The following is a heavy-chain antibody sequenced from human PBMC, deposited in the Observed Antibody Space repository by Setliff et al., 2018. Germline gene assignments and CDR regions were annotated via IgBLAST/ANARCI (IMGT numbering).Heavy chain of an antibody. D-gene: IGHD1-1*01. J-gene: IGHJ4*02. CDR3: ARTGTYRYFDS. CDR1: GDSISSGSHY. Sequence: PSETLSLTCPVSGDSISSGSHYWGWIRQPPGKGLEWVGRIHYRGTTYSNVSLASRLTISVDTSKNQFSLKLTSVTAADTAVYYCARTGTYRYFDSWGQGTRVTVSS. V-gene: IGHV4-39*01. CDR2: IHYRGTT.